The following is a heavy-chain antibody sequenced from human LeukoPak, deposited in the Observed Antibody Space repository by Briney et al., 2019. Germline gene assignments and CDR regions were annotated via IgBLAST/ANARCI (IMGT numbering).Heavy chain of an antibody. CDR3: ARDYVTPGITGTTSPLDY. D-gene: IGHD1-7*01. CDR1: GFTFSTFA. V-gene: IGHV3-23*01. CDR2: IIENGYDK. Sequence: AGSLRLSCAASGFTFSTFAMSWVRQAPGKGLELVSGIIENGYDKYYADSVKGRFTISRDNSKNTLYLQMNSLRADDTAVYYCARDYVTPGITGTTSPLDYWGQGILVSVSS. J-gene: IGHJ4*02.